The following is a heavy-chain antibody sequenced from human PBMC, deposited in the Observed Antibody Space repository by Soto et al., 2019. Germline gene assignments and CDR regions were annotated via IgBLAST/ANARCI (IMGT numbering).Heavy chain of an antibody. CDR1: GFTFSSYA. CDR2: ISGSGGST. D-gene: IGHD2-2*01. J-gene: IGHJ5*02. V-gene: IGHV3-23*01. CDR3: AKDGDIVVVPAATNWFDP. Sequence: PGGSLRLSCAAPGFTFSSYAMSWVRQAPGKGLEWVSAISGSGGSTYYADSVKGRFTISRDNSKNTLYLQMNSLRAEDTAVYYCAKDGDIVVVPAATNWFDPWGQGTLVTVSS.